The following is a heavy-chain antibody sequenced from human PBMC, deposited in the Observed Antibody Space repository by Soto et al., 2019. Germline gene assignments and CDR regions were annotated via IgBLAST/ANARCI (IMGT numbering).Heavy chain of an antibody. D-gene: IGHD3-3*01. CDR2: IDPSDSYT. J-gene: IGHJ3*02. V-gene: IGHV5-10-1*01. CDR1: GYSFTSYW. Sequence: GESLKISCKGSGYSFTSYWISWVRQMPGKGLEWMGRIDPSDSYTNYSPSFQGHVTISADKSISTAYLQWSSLKASDTAMYYCARLPSGYTSDDAFDIWGQGTMVNV. CDR3: ARLPSGYTSDDAFDI.